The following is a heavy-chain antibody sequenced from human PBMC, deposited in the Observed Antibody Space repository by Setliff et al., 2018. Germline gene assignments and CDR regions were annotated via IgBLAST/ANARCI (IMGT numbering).Heavy chain of an antibody. V-gene: IGHV5-51*01. CDR1: GYRFTNYW. CDR2: IYPGDSDT. CDR3: AIIDDAIMDLDY. J-gene: IGHJ4*02. Sequence: SLKISCKGSGYRFTNYWIGWVRQMPGKGLEWMGIIYPGDSDTKYSPSFQGLVTISADKSINTAYLQWSSLKASDTAIYYCAIIDDAIMDLDYWGQGTLVTAPQ. D-gene: IGHD3-16*01.